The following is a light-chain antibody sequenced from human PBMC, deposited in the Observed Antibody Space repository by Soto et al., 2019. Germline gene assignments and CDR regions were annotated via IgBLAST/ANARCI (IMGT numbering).Light chain of an antibody. CDR2: AYT. V-gene: IGLV1-40*01. CDR1: NSNIGAGYD. CDR3: ATWDDSLDVHV. Sequence: QAVVTQPPSVTGAPGQRVTISCTGTNSNIGAGYDVHWYQQFPGKAPKLLISAYTNRPSGIPDRFSGSKSGTSASLAISGLQSEDEAHYYCATWDDSLDVHVFGTGTKLTVL. J-gene: IGLJ1*01.